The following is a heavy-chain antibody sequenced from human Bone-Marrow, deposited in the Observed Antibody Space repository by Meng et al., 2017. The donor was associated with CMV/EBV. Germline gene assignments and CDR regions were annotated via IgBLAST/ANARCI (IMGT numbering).Heavy chain of an antibody. CDR1: GFTFSSYS. CDR2: ISSSSTI. Sequence: GGSLRLSCAASGFTFSSYSMNWVRQAPGKGLEWVSYISSSSTIYYADSVKGRFTISRDNAKNSLYLQMNSLRAEDTAVYYCASGNPMEGNDYWGQGTLVTVSS. CDR3: ASGNPMEGNDY. V-gene: IGHV3-48*04. D-gene: IGHD2-8*01. J-gene: IGHJ4*02.